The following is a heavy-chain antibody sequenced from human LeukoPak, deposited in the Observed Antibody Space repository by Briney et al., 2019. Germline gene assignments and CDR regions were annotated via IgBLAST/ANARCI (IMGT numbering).Heavy chain of an antibody. CDR3: AKDPRELRYQLQPSFDY. V-gene: IGHV3-23*01. CDR1: GFTFSSYA. D-gene: IGHD2-2*01. J-gene: IGHJ4*02. CDR2: ISGSGGST. Sequence: GGSLRLSCAASGFTFSSYAMSWVRQAPGKGLEWVSAISGSGGSTYYADSVKGRFTISRDNSKNTLYLQMNSLRAEDTAVYYCAKDPRELRYQLQPSFDYWGQGTLVTVSS.